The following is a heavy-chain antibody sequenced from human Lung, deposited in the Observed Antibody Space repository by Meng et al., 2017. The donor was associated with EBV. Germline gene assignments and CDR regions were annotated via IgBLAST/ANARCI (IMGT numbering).Heavy chain of an antibody. CDR2: IYYSGST. D-gene: IGHD4-23*01. J-gene: IGHJ4*02. CDR1: GGSISSGGYY. CDR3: ARISLSYYFDYSGFPNDY. V-gene: IGHV4-31*01. Sequence: HVQLQESGPGLVKPSQTLSLTCTVSGGSISSGGYYWSWIRQHPGKGLEWIGYIYYSGSTYYNPSLKSLVTISVDTSKNQFSLKLSSVTAADTAVYYCARISLSYYFDYSGFPNDYWGQGTLVTVSS.